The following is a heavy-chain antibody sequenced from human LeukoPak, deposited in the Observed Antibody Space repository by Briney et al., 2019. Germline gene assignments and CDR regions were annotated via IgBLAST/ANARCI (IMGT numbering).Heavy chain of an antibody. CDR1: GFTFDDYG. CDR2: IYSGGST. Sequence: GGSLRLSCAASGFTFDDYGMTWVRQAPGKGLEWVSFIYSGGSTYYADSVKGRFTISRDNSKNTLYLQMNSLRAEDTAVYYCARQIGGGWSFDYWGQGTLVTVSS. J-gene: IGHJ4*02. D-gene: IGHD6-19*01. V-gene: IGHV3-66*04. CDR3: ARQIGGGWSFDY.